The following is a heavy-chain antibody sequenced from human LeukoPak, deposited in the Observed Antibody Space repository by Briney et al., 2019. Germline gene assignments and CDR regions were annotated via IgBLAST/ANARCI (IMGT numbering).Heavy chain of an antibody. J-gene: IGHJ4*02. V-gene: IGHV3-30-3*01. CDR2: ISHDGSNK. D-gene: IGHD6-6*01. CDR1: GFTFSSYA. CDR3: ARDGQGGSYSSSSEFDY. Sequence: GGSLRLSCAASGFTFSSYAMHWVRQAPGKGLEWVAVISHDGSNKYYADSVKGRFTISRDNSKNTLYLQMNSLRAEDTAVYYYARDGQGGSYSSSSEFDYWGQGTLVTVSS.